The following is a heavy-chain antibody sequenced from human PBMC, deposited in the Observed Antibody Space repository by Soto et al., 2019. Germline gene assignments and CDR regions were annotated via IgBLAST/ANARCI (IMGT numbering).Heavy chain of an antibody. V-gene: IGHV1-46*01. J-gene: IGHJ4*02. CDR1: GYTFTSYY. D-gene: IGHD3-22*01. CDR3: ARDQGHYYDSSGYSDSDDY. CDR2: INPSGGST. Sequence: ASVKVSCKASGYTFTSYYMHWVRQAPGQGLEWMGIINPSGGSTSYAQKFQGRVTMTRDASTSTVYMELSSLRSEDTAVYYCARDQGHYYDSSGYSDSDDYWGQGTLVTVSS.